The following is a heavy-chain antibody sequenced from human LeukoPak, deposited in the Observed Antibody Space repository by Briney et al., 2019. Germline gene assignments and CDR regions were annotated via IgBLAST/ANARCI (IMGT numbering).Heavy chain of an antibody. CDR2: MNPNSGNT. V-gene: IGHV1-8*03. D-gene: IGHD6-13*01. Sequence: ASVKVSCKASGYTFTSYGISWVRQAPGQGLEWMGWMNPNSGNTGYAQKFQGRVTITRNTSISTAYMELSSLRSEDTAVYYCASSSWRYYYMDVWGKGTTVTVSS. CDR1: GYTFTSYG. J-gene: IGHJ6*03. CDR3: ASSSWRYYYMDV.